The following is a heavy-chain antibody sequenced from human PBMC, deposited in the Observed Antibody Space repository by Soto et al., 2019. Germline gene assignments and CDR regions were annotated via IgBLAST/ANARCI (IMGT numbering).Heavy chain of an antibody. J-gene: IGHJ4*02. Sequence: ASVKVSCKASGYTFTGYYMHWVRQAPGQGLEWMGWINPNSGGTNYAQKFQGRVTMTRDTSISTAYMELSRLRSDDTAVYYCATTPSGSYLYYFDYWGQGTLVTVS. CDR1: GYTFTGYY. V-gene: IGHV1-2*02. CDR2: INPNSGGT. D-gene: IGHD1-26*01. CDR3: ATTPSGSYLYYFDY.